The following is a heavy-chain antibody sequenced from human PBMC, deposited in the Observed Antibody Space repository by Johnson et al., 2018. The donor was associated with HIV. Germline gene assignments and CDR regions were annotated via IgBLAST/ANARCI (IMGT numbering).Heavy chain of an antibody. J-gene: IGHJ3*02. D-gene: IGHD3-10*01. CDR1: GFSFSDYY. Sequence: VKLVESGGGVVRPGGSLRLSCAASGFSFSDYYMSWIRQAPGKGLEWVSVIYSGGSTYYADSVKGRFTISRDNSKNTLYLHMNSLRAEDTAVYYCASCITPDAFDIWGQGTMVTVSA. V-gene: IGHV3-66*01. CDR2: IYSGGST. CDR3: ASCITPDAFDI.